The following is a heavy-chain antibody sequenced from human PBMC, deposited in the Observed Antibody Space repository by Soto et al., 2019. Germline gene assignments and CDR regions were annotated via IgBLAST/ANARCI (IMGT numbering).Heavy chain of an antibody. CDR2: IIPIFGKA. Sequence: QVQLVQSGAEVKKPGSSVTVSCKASGGTFSSYTISWVRQAPGQGLGRRGGIIPIFGKANYAQKFQGRVTITADESTSTAYMELSSLRSEDTAVYYCARGNHRWLQLWYFDLWGRGTLVTVSS. J-gene: IGHJ2*01. V-gene: IGHV1-69*12. CDR1: GGTFSSYT. CDR3: ARGNHRWLQLWYFDL. D-gene: IGHD5-12*01.